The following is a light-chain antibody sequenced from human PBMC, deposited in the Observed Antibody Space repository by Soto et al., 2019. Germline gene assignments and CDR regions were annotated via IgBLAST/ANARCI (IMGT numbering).Light chain of an antibody. CDR3: QQYYSYPRT. Sequence: AIRMTQSPSSLSASTGDRVTITCRASQGISSYLAWYQQKPGKAPKLLIYAASTLQSGVPSRFSGSGSVTECTLTISCLQSEDFATYYCQQYYSYPRTFGQGTKVEIK. CDR1: QGISSY. V-gene: IGKV1-8*01. CDR2: AAS. J-gene: IGKJ1*01.